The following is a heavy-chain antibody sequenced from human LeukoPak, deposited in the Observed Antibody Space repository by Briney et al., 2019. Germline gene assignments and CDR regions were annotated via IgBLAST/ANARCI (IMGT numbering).Heavy chain of an antibody. Sequence: HPGGSLRLSCAASRFTFSSYSMNWVRQAPGKGLEWVSYISSSSSTIYYADSVKGRFTISRDNAKNSLYLQMNSLRAEDTAVYYCARDRVVYGDSPNFDYWGQGTLVTVSS. J-gene: IGHJ4*02. D-gene: IGHD4-17*01. V-gene: IGHV3-48*04. CDR1: RFTFSSYS. CDR2: ISSSSSTI. CDR3: ARDRVVYGDSPNFDY.